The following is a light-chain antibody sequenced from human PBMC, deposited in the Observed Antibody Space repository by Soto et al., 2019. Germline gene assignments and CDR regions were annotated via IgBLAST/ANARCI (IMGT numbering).Light chain of an antibody. J-gene: IGKJ4*01. Sequence: DIQLTQSSSTLSASVGDRLSITCRASQSVSYYVNWYQQKEGKAPKLLIYAASSLQSGVPSRFSGSGSGTDFTLTISSLQPEDFATYYCQHSHSTPLSFGGGTRVEIK. CDR2: AAS. CDR1: QSVSYY. CDR3: QHSHSTPLS. V-gene: IGKV1-39*01.